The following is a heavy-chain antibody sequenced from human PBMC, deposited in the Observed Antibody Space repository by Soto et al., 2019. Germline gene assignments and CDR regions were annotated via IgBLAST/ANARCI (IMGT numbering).Heavy chain of an antibody. V-gene: IGHV4-34*01. CDR2: ISHSGST. CDR1: GGSFSGYY. Sequence: PSETLSLTCAVYGGSFSGYYWSWIRQPPGKGLEWIGEISHSGSTNYNPSLKSRVTISVDTSKNQLSLKLSSVTAADTAVYYCARGTRYSNPKYYFDSWGQGTLVTVSS. J-gene: IGHJ4*02. D-gene: IGHD4-4*01. CDR3: ARGTRYSNPKYYFDS.